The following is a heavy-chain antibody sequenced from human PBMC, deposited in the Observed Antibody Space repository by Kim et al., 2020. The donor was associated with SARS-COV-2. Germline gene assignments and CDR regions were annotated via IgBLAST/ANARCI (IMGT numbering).Heavy chain of an antibody. CDR3: AKDRGPPHTAGTTPYYYYGMDV. V-gene: IGHV3-30*18. Sequence: GGSLRLSCAASGFTFSSYGMHWVRQAPGKGLEWVAVISYDGSNKYYADSVKGRFTISRDNSKNTLYLQMNSLRAEDTAVYYCAKDRGPPHTAGTTPYYYYGMDVWGQGTTVTVSS. CDR2: ISYDGSNK. CDR1: GFTFSSYG. J-gene: IGHJ6*02. D-gene: IGHD1-1*01.